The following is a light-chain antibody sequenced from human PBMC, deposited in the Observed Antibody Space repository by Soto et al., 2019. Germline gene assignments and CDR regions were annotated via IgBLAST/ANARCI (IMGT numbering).Light chain of an antibody. CDR3: QQYGSSPT. J-gene: IGKJ5*01. CDR2: GAS. Sequence: EIVLTQSPGTLSLFPGERATLSCRASQSLTTSYSAWYQQKPGQAPRLLIYGASSRATGIPDRFSGSGSGTDFTLTISRLEPEDFAVYYCQQYGSSPTFGQGTRLEIK. CDR1: QSLTTSY. V-gene: IGKV3-20*01.